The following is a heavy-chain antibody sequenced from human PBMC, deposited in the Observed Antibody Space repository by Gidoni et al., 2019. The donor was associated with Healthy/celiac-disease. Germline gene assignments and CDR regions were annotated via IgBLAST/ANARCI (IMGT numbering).Heavy chain of an antibody. Sequence: QVQLQESGPGLLNPSETLPLPSPASGGSITSYYWSWTRQPPWKGLEWIGYINYSGSTNYNPSLKSRVTISVDTSKNQFSLKLSSVTAADTAVYYCARVPSLGDRSGNFDYWGQGTLVTVSS. CDR3: ARVPSLGDRSGNFDY. CDR1: GGSITSYY. D-gene: IGHD3-16*01. J-gene: IGHJ4*02. V-gene: IGHV4-59*01. CDR2: INYSGST.